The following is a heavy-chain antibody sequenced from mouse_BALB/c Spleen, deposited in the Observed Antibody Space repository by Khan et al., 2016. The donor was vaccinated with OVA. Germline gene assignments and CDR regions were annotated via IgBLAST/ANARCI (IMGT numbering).Heavy chain of an antibody. Sequence: QVQLQQSGAELMKPGASVKISCKATGYSFRSYWMEWVKQRPGHGLEWIGEILPGTGNTNYNEKFKGKATFTADPSSNTAYIQLSSLTSEDSAVYYGVRPYYADYWGQGTTLTVSS. V-gene: IGHV1-9*01. J-gene: IGHJ2*01. CDR1: GYSFRSYW. D-gene: IGHD1-1*01. CDR2: ILPGTGNT. CDR3: VRPYYADY.